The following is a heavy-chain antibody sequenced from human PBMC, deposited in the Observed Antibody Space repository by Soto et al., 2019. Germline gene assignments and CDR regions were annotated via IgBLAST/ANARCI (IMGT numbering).Heavy chain of an antibody. Sequence: GGSLRLSCAASGFTFSDHYMDWVRQAPGKGLEWVGRTRNKANSYTTEYAASVKGRFTISRDDSKNSLYLQMNSLKTEDTAVYYCASHYYDSSGYGADDAFDIWGQGTMVTVSS. D-gene: IGHD3-22*01. CDR1: GFTFSDHY. CDR3: ASHYYDSSGYGADDAFDI. CDR2: TRNKANSYTT. J-gene: IGHJ3*02. V-gene: IGHV3-72*01.